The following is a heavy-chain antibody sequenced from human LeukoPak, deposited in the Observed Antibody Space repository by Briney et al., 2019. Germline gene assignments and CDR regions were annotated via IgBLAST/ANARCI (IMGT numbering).Heavy chain of an antibody. J-gene: IGHJ4*02. CDR1: GFTFSSYA. CDR2: ISGSGGSA. Sequence: GGSLRLSCAASGFTFSSYAMSWVCQAPGKGLEWVSAISGSGGSAYYADSVKGRFTISRDNSKNTLYLQMNSLRAEDTAVYYCARRDLNGYNDGADHWGQGTLVTVAS. D-gene: IGHD5-24*01. CDR3: ARRDLNGYNDGADH. V-gene: IGHV3-23*01.